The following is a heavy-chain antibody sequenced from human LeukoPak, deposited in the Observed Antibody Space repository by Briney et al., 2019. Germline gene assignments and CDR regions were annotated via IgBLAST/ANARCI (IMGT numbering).Heavy chain of an antibody. D-gene: IGHD4-11*01. CDR2: ITGSGSRT. V-gene: IGHV3-23*01. CDR3: ANPYIPDG. J-gene: IGHJ4*02. CDR1: GFTFSNFG. Sequence: GGSLRLSCAASGFTFSNFGLTWVRQAPGKGLEWVSSITGSGSRTYYAESVKGRFTISRDNSKNTLFLQMTNLRAEDTATYYCANPYIPDGRGQGTLVTVSS.